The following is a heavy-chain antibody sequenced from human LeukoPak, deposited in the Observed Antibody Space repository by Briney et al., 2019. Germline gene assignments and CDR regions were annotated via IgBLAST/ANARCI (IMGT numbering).Heavy chain of an antibody. Sequence: PGGSLRLSCAPSGFTFSGSAMHWVRQASGKGLEWVGRIRSKANSYATAYAASVKGRFTISRDDSKNTAYLQMNSLKTEDTAVYYCTTDSSGEYYYYYYYMDVWGKGTTVTVSS. D-gene: IGHD6-19*01. J-gene: IGHJ6*03. CDR2: IRSKANSYAT. CDR3: TTDSSGEYYYYYYYMDV. CDR1: GFTFSGSA. V-gene: IGHV3-73*01.